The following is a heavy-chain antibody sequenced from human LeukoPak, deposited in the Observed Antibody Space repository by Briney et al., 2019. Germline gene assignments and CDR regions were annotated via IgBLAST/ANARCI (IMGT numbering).Heavy chain of an antibody. J-gene: IGHJ4*02. CDR3: ARQRRNFDN. V-gene: IGHV4-59*08. CDR2: IYYSGST. Sequence: SETLSLTCTVSGGPINSYYGSGIRHPPGKGLEWIGYIYYSGSTNYNSSLKSRVTISVDTSKTQFSLKLSSVTAADTAVYYCARQRRNFDNWGQGTLVTVSS. CDR1: GGPINSYY.